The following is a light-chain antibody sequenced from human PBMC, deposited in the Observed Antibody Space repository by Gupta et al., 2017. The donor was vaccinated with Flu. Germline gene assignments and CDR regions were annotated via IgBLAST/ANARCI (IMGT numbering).Light chain of an antibody. J-gene: IGKJ4*01. CDR3: QQYYSWSRGT. CDR1: QSVLYSSNNKNY. Sequence: DIVMTQSPDSLAVSLGERATINCKSSQSVLYSSNNKNYLAWYQQKPGQPPKLLIYWASTRESGVPDRFSGHGPGKDFTLTISSRQEEDVAVYYCQQYYSWSRGTFGGGTKVEIK. CDR2: WAS. V-gene: IGKV4-1*01.